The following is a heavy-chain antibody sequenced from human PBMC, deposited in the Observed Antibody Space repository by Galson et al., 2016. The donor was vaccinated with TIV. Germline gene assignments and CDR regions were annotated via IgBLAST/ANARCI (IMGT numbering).Heavy chain of an antibody. D-gene: IGHD3-22*01. V-gene: IGHV2-70*11. CDR3: ARISGYYDHSGHFIPRSFDY. J-gene: IGHJ4*02. CDR1: GFSLNTDGMC. CDR2: IDLDDDK. Sequence: PALVKPTQTLTLTCTFSGFSLNTDGMCVNWIRQPPGKALEWLARIDLDDDKSYTSSLKTRLTISKDTSKNQVVLRMTNMDPVDTATYYCARISGYYDHSGHFIPRSFDYWGQGTPVTVSS.